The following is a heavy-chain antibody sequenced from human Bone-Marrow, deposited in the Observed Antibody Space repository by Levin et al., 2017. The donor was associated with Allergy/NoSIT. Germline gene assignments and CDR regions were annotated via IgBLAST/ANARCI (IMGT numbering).Heavy chain of an antibody. CDR2: IYYSGST. V-gene: IGHV4-61*01. CDR1: GGSVSSGSYY. Sequence: SCTVSGGSVSSGSYYWSWIRQPPGKGLEWIGYIYYSGSTNYNPSLKSRVTISVDTSKNQFSLKLSSVTAADTAVYYCARDVSPRGYGSGGSYYYYYYYMDVWGKGTTVTVSS. D-gene: IGHD2-15*01. J-gene: IGHJ6*03. CDR3: ARDVSPRGYGSGGSYYYYYYYMDV.